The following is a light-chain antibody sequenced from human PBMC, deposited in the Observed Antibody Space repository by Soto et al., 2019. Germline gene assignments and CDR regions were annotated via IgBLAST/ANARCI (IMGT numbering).Light chain of an antibody. CDR2: GNS. J-gene: IGLJ2*01. CDR1: SSNIGAGYD. Sequence: QSVLTQPPSVSGAPGQRVTISCTGSSSNIGAGYDVHWYQQLPGTAPKXLIXGNSXRPXGXPXRXSGXKXXXXXXXXIXGLQXEDEADYYCQSYDSSLSGYVVFGGGTKLTVL. V-gene: IGLV1-40*01. CDR3: QSYDSSLSGYVV.